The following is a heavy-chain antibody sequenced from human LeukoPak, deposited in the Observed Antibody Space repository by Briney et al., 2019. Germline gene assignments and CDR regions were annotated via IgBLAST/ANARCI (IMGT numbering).Heavy chain of an antibody. D-gene: IGHD2-2*01. CDR2: IYLGDSDT. J-gene: IGHJ4*02. V-gene: IGHV5-51*01. Sequence: GASLQISGQGSGYIFTNYWIGWARKLPEKGLEWMGIIYLGDSDTKYSPSFQGQVTISADKSISIAYLQWSSLKASDTAMYYCARKGRYCSSTNCPFDYWGQGTLVTVSS. CDR3: ARKGRYCSSTNCPFDY. CDR1: GYIFTNYW.